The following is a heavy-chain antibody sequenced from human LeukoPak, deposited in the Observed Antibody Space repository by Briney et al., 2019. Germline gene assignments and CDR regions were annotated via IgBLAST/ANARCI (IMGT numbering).Heavy chain of an antibody. Sequence: ASVKVSCKASGYTFTSYYMHWVRQAPGQGLEWMGIINPSGGSTSYAQKFQGRVTMTRDTSTSTVYMELSSLRSEDTAVYYCARDLSESYSSSWYYDYWGQGTLVTVSS. CDR1: GYTFTSYY. D-gene: IGHD6-13*01. V-gene: IGHV1-46*01. CDR3: ARDLSESYSSSWYYDY. CDR2: INPSGGST. J-gene: IGHJ4*02.